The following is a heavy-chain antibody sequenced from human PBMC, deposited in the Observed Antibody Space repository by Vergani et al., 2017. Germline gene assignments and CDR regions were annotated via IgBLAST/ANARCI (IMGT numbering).Heavy chain of an antibody. CDR3: AKDRGPSHHIVVVIAAFDY. Sequence: QVQLVESGGGVVQPGRSLRLSCAASGFTFSSYGMHWVRQAPGKGLEWVAVISYDGSNKYYADSVKGRFTISRDNSKNMLYLQMNSLRAEDTAVYYCAKDRGPSHHIVVVIAAFDYWGQGTLVTVSS. CDR2: ISYDGSNK. CDR1: GFTFSSYG. J-gene: IGHJ4*02. D-gene: IGHD2-21*01. V-gene: IGHV3-30*18.